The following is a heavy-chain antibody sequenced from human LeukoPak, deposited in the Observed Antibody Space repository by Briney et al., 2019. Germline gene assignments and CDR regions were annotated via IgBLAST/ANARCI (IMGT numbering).Heavy chain of an antibody. V-gene: IGHV5-10-1*01. CDR1: GYSFTSYW. CDR2: IDPSDSYT. CDR3: ARRVGYYYDSSGYYGY. J-gene: IGHJ4*02. Sequence: GESLKISCKGSGYSFTSYWISRVRQMPGKGLEWMGRIDPSDSYTNYSPSFQGHVTISADKSISTAYLQWSSLKASDTAMYYCARRVGYYYDSSGYYGYWGQGTLVTVSS. D-gene: IGHD3-22*01.